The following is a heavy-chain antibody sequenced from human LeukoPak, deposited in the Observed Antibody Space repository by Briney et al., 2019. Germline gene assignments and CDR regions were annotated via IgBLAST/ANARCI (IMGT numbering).Heavy chain of an antibody. D-gene: IGHD3-9*01. CDR1: GFTFDDYA. V-gene: IGHV3-9*01. CDR3: ARGGGYYDILTGYVPNNWFDP. CDR2: ISWNSGSI. J-gene: IGHJ5*02. Sequence: GRSLRLSCAASGFTFDDYAMYWVRHAPGKGLEWVSGISWNSGSIGYADSVKGRFTISRDNAKNSLYLQMNSLRAEDTAVYYCARGGGYYDILTGYVPNNWFDPWGQGTLVTVSS.